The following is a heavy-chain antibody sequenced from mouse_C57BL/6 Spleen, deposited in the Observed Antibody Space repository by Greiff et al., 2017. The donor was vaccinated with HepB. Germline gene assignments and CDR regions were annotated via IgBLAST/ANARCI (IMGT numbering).Heavy chain of an antibody. CDR3: ARSGGYGSSY. D-gene: IGHD1-1*01. CDR1: GYTFTSYG. Sequence: VQGVESGAELARPGASVKLSCKASGYTFTSYGISWVKQRTGQGLEWIGEIYPRSGNTYYNEKFKGKATLTADKSSSTAYMELRSLTSEDSAVYFCARSGGYGSSYWGQGTLVTVSA. J-gene: IGHJ3*01. CDR2: IYPRSGNT. V-gene: IGHV1-81*01.